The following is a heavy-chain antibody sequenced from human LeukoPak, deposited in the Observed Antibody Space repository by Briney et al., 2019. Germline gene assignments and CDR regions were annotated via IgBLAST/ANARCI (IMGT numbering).Heavy chain of an antibody. Sequence: GGSLRLSCAASGFTFSSYSMNWVRQAPGKGLEWVSSTSSSSSYIYYADSVKGRFTISRDNAKNSLYLQMNSLRAEDTAVYYCARDGCSSTSCYSPWGQGTLVTVSS. CDR3: ARDGCSSTSCYSP. CDR2: TSSSSSYI. J-gene: IGHJ5*02. V-gene: IGHV3-21*01. CDR1: GFTFSSYS. D-gene: IGHD2-2*01.